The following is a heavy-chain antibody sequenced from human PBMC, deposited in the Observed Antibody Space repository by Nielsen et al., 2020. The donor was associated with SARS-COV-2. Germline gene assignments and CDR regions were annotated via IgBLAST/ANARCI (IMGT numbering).Heavy chain of an antibody. CDR1: GGILNNHV. D-gene: IGHD3-16*02. Sequence: SVTVSCKSSGGILNNHVISWVRQAPGQGLEWMGLIIPIFGSTDYAQKFQGRLTLSADKSTGTAYMELNSLTSDDTAVYYCTREVYAFGRIIVKDALDPWGQGTTVIVSA. CDR2: IIPIFGST. J-gene: IGHJ3*01. CDR3: TREVYAFGRIIVKDALDP. V-gene: IGHV1-69*06.